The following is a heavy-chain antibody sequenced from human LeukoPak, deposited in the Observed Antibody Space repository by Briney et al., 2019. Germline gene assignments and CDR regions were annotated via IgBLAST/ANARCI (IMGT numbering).Heavy chain of an antibody. CDR1: GFTFSSYS. V-gene: IGHV3-21*01. D-gene: IGHD2-8*01. CDR3: ARDGYCTNGVCYGWFDP. J-gene: IGHJ5*02. Sequence: GGSLRLSCAASGFTFSSYSMNWVRQAPGKGLEWVSSISSSSSYMYYADSVKGRFTISRDNAKNSLYLQMNSLRAEDTAVYYCARDGYCTNGVCYGWFDPWGQGTLVTVSS. CDR2: ISSSSSYM.